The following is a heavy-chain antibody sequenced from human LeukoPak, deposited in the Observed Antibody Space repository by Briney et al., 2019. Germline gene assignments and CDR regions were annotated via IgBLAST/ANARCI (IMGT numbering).Heavy chain of an antibody. CDR1: GDSVSSNSVT. Sequence: SQTLSLTCAISGDSVSSNSVTWNWIRQSPSRGLEWLGRTYYRPTWYNDYAVSVRGRITVNPDTSKNQFSLHLDSVTPEDTAVYYCARRLTQYDCFDPWGQGILVTVSS. J-gene: IGHJ5*02. CDR2: TYYRPTWYN. CDR3: ARRLTQYDCFDP. D-gene: IGHD2-2*01. V-gene: IGHV6-1*01.